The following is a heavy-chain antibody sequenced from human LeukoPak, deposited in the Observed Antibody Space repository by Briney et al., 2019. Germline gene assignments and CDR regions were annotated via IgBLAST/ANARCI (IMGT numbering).Heavy chain of an antibody. V-gene: IGHV3-23*01. CDR3: AKTMEYNSSPIDY. CDR2: ISGSGLST. J-gene: IGHJ4*02. D-gene: IGHD6-6*01. Sequence: GGSLRLSCAASGFTFSNYAMTWVRQAPGKELEWVSSISGSGLSTYYADSVKGRLTISRDNSKSTLYVQMNSLRAEDTAVYYCAKTMEYNSSPIDYWGQGTLVTVSS. CDR1: GFTFSNYA.